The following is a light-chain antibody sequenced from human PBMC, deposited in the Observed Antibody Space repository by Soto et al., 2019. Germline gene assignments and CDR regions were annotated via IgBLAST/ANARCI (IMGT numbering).Light chain of an antibody. CDR3: YSYAGSSTFVV. CDR2: EVS. Sequence: QSALTQPVSVSGSPGQSITISCTGTSSDVGSHNLVSWYQQHPGKAPKLMISEVSKRPSGVSNRFSGSKSGNTASLTISGLQAEDQADYYCYSYAGSSTFVVFGGGTKVTVL. CDR1: SSDVGSHNL. J-gene: IGLJ2*01. V-gene: IGLV2-23*02.